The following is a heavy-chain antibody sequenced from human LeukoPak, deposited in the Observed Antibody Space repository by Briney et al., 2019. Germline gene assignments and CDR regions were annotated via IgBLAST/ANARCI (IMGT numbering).Heavy chain of an antibody. V-gene: IGHV4-31*03. CDR1: GGSISSGGYY. Sequence: SETLSLTCTVSGGSISSGGYYWSWIRQHPGKGLEWIGYIYYSGSTYYNPSLKSRVTISVDTSKNQFSLKLSSVTAADTAVYYCARSLYYDFWSGYSAPYYYYAMDVWGQGTTVTVSS. CDR3: ARSLYYDFWSGYSAPYYYYAMDV. D-gene: IGHD3-3*01. CDR2: IYYSGST. J-gene: IGHJ6*02.